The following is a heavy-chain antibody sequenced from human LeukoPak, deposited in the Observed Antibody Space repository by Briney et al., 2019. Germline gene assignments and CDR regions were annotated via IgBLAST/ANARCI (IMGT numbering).Heavy chain of an antibody. CDR1: GGSISSSSYY. V-gene: IGHV4-39*07. D-gene: IGHD2-2*01. CDR3: SNKVYCSTTSCHPAGY. CDR2: IYHSGST. Sequence: KASETLSLTCTVSGGSISSSSYYWGWIRQPPGKGLEWNGSIYHSGSTYYNPSLKSRVTISVDTSKNQFFLDLSPVTAADTAVYYCSNKVYCSTTSCHPAGYWGLGSLVTVSS. J-gene: IGHJ4*02.